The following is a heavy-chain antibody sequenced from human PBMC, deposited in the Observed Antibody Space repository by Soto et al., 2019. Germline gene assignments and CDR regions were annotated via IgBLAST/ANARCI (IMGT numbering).Heavy chain of an antibody. CDR2: IGTAGDT. Sequence: GGSLRLSCAASGFTFSSYDMHWVRQATGKGLEWVSAIGTAGDTYYPGSVKGRFTISRENAKNSLYLQMCSLRAEDTAVYYCAVDIEGTGMGHYYFDCWGRGPLVTVSS. D-gene: IGHD2-2*03. CDR1: GFTFSSYD. J-gene: IGHJ4*02. V-gene: IGHV3-13*04. CDR3: AVDIEGTGMGHYYFDC.